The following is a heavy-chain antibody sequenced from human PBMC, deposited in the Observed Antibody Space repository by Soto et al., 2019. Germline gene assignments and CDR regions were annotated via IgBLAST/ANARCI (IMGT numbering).Heavy chain of an antibody. D-gene: IGHD2-21*01. V-gene: IGHV3-30-3*01. CDR2: ISYDGSNK. Sequence: GGSLRLSCAASGFTFSSYAMHWVRQAPGKGLEWVAVISYDGSNKYYADSVKGRFTISRDNSKNTLYLQMNSLRAEDTAVYYCAGGIRSAYCGGDCYVYWGQGTLVTVSS. CDR1: GFTFSSYA. CDR3: AGGIRSAYCGGDCYVY. J-gene: IGHJ4*02.